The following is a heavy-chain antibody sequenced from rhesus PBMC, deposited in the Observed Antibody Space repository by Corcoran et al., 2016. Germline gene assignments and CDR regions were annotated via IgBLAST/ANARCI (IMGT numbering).Heavy chain of an antibody. CDR1: GVPFGAFG. CDR3: ARDRGDY. D-gene: IGHD3-9*01. Sequence: EVQLVESGGGCVQHGGSLRLPCVAAGVPFGAFGMAGAGQATGKGLEWVSSISQPRGSNTYYLDPVKGRFTISRDNAKNTLYLQMNSLRAEDTAVYYCARDRGDYWGQGVLVTVSS. CDR2: ISQPRGSNT. J-gene: IGHJ4*01. V-gene: IGHV3-37*01.